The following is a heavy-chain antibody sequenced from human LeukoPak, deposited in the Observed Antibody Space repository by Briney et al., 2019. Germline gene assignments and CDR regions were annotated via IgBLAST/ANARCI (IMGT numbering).Heavy chain of an antibody. J-gene: IGHJ4*02. CDR3: ARSSMGGSYDY. CDR1: GGSISSSS. D-gene: IGHD1-26*01. V-gene: IGHV3-11*06. CDR2: ISRNSGNR. Sequence: LSLTCTVSGGSISSSSYYWGWIRQPPGKGLEWVSGISRNSGNRDYVDSVKGRFTISRDNAKNSLYLQMNSLRAEDTAVYYCARSSMGGSYDYWGQGTLVTVSS.